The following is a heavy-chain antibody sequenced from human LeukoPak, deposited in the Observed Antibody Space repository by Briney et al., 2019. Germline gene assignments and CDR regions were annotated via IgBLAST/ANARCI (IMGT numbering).Heavy chain of an antibody. D-gene: IGHD5/OR15-5a*01. CDR1: GGSIGSSRYS. Sequence: PSETLSLSCSVSGGSIGSSRYSWGWIRQSPGKGLEWIGTIYYSGSNYYNPSLQSRVSISLDTSKNQVSLRLSSVTAADTAVYYCAREVYTNGDNYWGQGTLVTVSS. CDR3: AREVYTNGDNY. J-gene: IGHJ4*02. V-gene: IGHV4-39*07. CDR2: IYYSGSN.